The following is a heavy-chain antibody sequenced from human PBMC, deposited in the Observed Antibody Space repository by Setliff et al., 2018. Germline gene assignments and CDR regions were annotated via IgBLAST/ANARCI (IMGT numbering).Heavy chain of an antibody. CDR3: ARLGLDYYDSSGHPTAAFDI. CDR1: GGTFSSYA. CDR2: IIPIFGTA. J-gene: IGHJ3*02. D-gene: IGHD3-22*01. V-gene: IGHV1-69*05. Sequence: ASVKVSCKASGGTFSSYAISWVRQAPGQGLEWMGGIIPIFGTANYAQKFQGRVTITTDESTSTAYMELSGLRSEDTAVYYCARLGLDYYDSSGHPTAAFDIWGQGTMGTVSS.